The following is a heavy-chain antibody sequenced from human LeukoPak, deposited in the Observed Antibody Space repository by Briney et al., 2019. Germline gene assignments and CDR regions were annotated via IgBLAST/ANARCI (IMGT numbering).Heavy chain of an antibody. J-gene: IGHJ4*02. CDR2: ISYDGSNK. Sequence: PGGSLRLSCAASGFTFSSYGMHWVRQAPGKGLEWAAVISYDGSNKYYADSVKGRFTISRDNSKNTLYLQMNSLRAEDTAVYYCAKISGSWYEGVGGYYFDYWGQGTLVTVSS. CDR3: AKISGSWYEGVGGYYFDY. CDR1: GFTFSSYG. D-gene: IGHD6-13*01. V-gene: IGHV3-30*18.